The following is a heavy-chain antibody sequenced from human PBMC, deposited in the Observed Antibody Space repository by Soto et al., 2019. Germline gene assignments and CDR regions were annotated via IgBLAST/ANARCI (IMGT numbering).Heavy chain of an antibody. V-gene: IGHV4-59*01. Sequence: QVQLQESGPGLVKPSETLSLTCTVSGGSISSYYWSWIRQPPGKGLEWIGYIYYSGSTNYNPSLKGRVTISVDTSKNQFSPKLSSVTAADTAVYYCAREGLTGPIGLYCSYGMDVSGPGTTVTVSS. CDR3: AREGLTGPIGLYCSYGMDV. CDR1: GGSISSYY. D-gene: IGHD1-7*01. J-gene: IGHJ6*02. CDR2: IYYSGST.